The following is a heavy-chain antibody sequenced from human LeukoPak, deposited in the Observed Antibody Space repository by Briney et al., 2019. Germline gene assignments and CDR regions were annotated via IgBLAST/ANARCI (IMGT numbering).Heavy chain of an antibody. CDR1: GGFISSYY. CDR2: IYYSGST. Sequence: PSETLSLTCTVSGGFISSYYWSWIRQPPGKGLEWIGYIYYSGSTNYNPSLKSRVTISVDTSKDQFSLKLTSVTAADTAVYYCARPPGIAAAWFDPWGQGTLVTVSS. J-gene: IGHJ5*02. V-gene: IGHV4-59*08. CDR3: ARPPGIAAAWFDP. D-gene: IGHD6-13*01.